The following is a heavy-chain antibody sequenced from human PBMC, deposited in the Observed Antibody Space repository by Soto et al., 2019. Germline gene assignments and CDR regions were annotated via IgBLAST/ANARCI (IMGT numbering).Heavy chain of an antibody. D-gene: IGHD3-10*01. V-gene: IGHV1-69*13. Sequence: VKVSCKASGGTFSSYAISWVRQAPGQGLEWMGGIIPIFGTANYAQKFQGRVTITADESTSTAYMELSSLRSEDTAVYYCATGTITMVRGVIIWQDYYYGTDVWGKGTTVTVSS. CDR2: IIPIFGTA. J-gene: IGHJ6*04. CDR1: GGTFSSYA. CDR3: ATGTITMVRGVIIWQDYYYGTDV.